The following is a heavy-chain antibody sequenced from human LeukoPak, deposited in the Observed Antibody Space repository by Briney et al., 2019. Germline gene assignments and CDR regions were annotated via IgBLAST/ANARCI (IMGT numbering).Heavy chain of an antibody. Sequence: SGTLSLTCAVSGGSISSSNWWSWVRQPPGKGLEWIGEIYHSGSTNYNPSLKSRVTISVDKSKNQFSLKLSSVTAADTAVYYCASTKSGWYLRGPFDYWGQGTLVTVSS. CDR2: IYHSGST. CDR1: GGSISSSNW. J-gene: IGHJ4*02. V-gene: IGHV4-4*02. D-gene: IGHD6-19*01. CDR3: ASTKSGWYLRGPFDY.